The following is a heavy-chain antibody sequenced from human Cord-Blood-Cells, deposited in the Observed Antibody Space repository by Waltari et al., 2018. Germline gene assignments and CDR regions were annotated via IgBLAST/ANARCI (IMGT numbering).Heavy chain of an antibody. D-gene: IGHD1-7*01. CDR2: IIPIFGTA. V-gene: IGHV1-69*01. Sequence: PGQGLEWMGGIIPIFGTANYAQKFQGRVTITADESTSTAYMELSSLRSEDSAVYYCAPLGLGPLYTIDYWGQGTLVTVSS. CDR3: APLGLGPLYTIDY. J-gene: IGHJ4*02.